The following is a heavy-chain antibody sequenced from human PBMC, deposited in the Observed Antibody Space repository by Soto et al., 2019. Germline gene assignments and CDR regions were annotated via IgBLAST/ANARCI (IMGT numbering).Heavy chain of an antibody. Sequence: ASVKVSCKASGYTFTGYYMHWVRQAPGQGLEWMGWINPNSGGTNYAQKFQGWVTMTRDTSISTAYMELSRLRSDDTAVYYCARGAEKWLAYTPFDYWGQGTLVTVSS. V-gene: IGHV1-2*04. D-gene: IGHD6-19*01. CDR2: INPNSGGT. CDR1: GYTFTGYY. CDR3: ARGAEKWLAYTPFDY. J-gene: IGHJ4*02.